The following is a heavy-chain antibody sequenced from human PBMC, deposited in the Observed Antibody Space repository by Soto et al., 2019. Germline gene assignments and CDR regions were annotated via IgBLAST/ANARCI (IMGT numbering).Heavy chain of an antibody. J-gene: IGHJ4*02. V-gene: IGHV3-48*02. Sequence: EVQRVESGGGLVQPGGSLRLSCAASGFTFSSYSMNWVRQAPGKGLEWLSYISSSISTMHYADSVKGRFTICRDNAKNPLSPHFLSLRDKITAVYYCTREVRNTALSDSDYWGQGTLVTVSS. CDR2: ISSSISTM. CDR3: TREVRNTALSDSDY. D-gene: IGHD5-18*01. CDR1: GFTFSSYS.